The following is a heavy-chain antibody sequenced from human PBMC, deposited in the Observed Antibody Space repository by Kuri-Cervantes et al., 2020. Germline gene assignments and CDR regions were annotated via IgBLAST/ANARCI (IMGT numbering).Heavy chain of an antibody. CDR2: IPYDGSNK. CDR1: GFTFSSYS. J-gene: IGHJ6*02. Sequence: LSLTCAASGFTFSSYSMNWVRQAPGKGLEWVAVIPYDGSNKYYADSVKGRFTNSRDNSKNTLYLQMNSLRAEDTAVYYCARGNVKAPADGMDVWGQGTTVTVSS. D-gene: IGHD3-16*01. V-gene: IGHV3-30*03. CDR3: ARGNVKAPADGMDV.